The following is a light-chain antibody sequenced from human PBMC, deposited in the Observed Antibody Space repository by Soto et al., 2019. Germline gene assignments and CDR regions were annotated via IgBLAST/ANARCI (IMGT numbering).Light chain of an antibody. Sequence: DIQMTQSPSTLSASVGARVTITCRASQSISSWLAWYQQKPGKDPKLLIYDASSLESGVPSRFSGSGSGTEFTLTISSLQSEDFALYYCQQYNDWPLPFGQGTKA. V-gene: IGKV1-5*01. CDR2: DAS. J-gene: IGKJ1*01. CDR1: QSISSW. CDR3: QQYNDWPLP.